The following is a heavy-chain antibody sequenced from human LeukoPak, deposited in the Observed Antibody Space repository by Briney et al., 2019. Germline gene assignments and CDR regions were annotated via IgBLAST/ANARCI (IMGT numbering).Heavy chain of an antibody. V-gene: IGHV1-8*01. CDR3: ARDRGTSCLDY. CDR2: MNPNSGNT. J-gene: IGHJ4*02. CDR1: GYTFTSYD. D-gene: IGHD2-2*01. Sequence: ASVKVSCKASGYTFTSYDINWVRQATGQGLEWMGWMNPNSGNTGYAQKFQGRVTMTRDTSTSTVYMELSSLRSEDTAVYYCARDRGTSCLDYWGQGTLVTASS.